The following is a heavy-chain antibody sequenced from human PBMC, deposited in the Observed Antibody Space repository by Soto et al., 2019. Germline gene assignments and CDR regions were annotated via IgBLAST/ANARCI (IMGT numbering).Heavy chain of an antibody. CDR2: ISGSGGST. Sequence: EVQLLESGGGLVQPGGSLRLSCAASGFTFSSYAMSWVRQAPGKGLEWVSAISGSGGSTYYADSVKGRFTISRDNSKNSLYLQMNSLRAEYTAVYYCAKEGGGIGGSFDYWGQGTLVTVSS. D-gene: IGHD2-15*01. J-gene: IGHJ4*02. CDR1: GFTFSSYA. V-gene: IGHV3-23*01. CDR3: AKEGGGIGGSFDY.